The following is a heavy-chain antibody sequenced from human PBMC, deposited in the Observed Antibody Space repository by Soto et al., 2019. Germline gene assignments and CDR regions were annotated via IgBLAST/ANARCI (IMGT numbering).Heavy chain of an antibody. CDR3: TRRARIGKQLWLPFDS. CDR1: GYTFRDYD. CDR2: MNPNSGNT. D-gene: IGHD3-22*01. V-gene: IGHV1-8*01. Sequence: QVQLVQSGAEVKKPGASVMVSCKASGYTFRDYDINWVRQASGQGLEWMGWMNPNSGNTAYAQKFQGRVTMTGDTTTNTAYMELSSLPSADTAVYYCTRRARIGKQLWLPFDSWAQGTLVTVSS. J-gene: IGHJ4*02.